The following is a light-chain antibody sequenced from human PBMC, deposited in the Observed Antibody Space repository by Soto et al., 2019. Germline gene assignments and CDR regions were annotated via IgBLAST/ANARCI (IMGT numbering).Light chain of an antibody. J-gene: IGKJ1*01. V-gene: IGKV1-5*01. CDR3: QQYYDFRT. CDR2: DAS. CDR1: QSISTW. Sequence: DIQVTQSPSTVSATVGDRVTITCRASQSISTWLAWYQQKPGKAPKLLIYDASSLEVGVPSRFSGSGSRTEFTLTISSLQPDDYGTYYCQQYYDFRTFGQGTKVDIK.